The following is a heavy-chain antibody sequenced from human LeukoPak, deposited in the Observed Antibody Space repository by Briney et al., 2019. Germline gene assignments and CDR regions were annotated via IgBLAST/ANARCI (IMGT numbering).Heavy chain of an antibody. D-gene: IGHD5-24*01. CDR2: ISGSSDNI. Sequence: VSGISGSSDNIIYADSVRGRFTISRDNAKNSLYLQMNSLRPEDTALYYCAKRKDGHSPFDYWGQGTLVTVSS. V-gene: IGHV3-9*01. CDR3: AKRKDGHSPFDY. J-gene: IGHJ4*02.